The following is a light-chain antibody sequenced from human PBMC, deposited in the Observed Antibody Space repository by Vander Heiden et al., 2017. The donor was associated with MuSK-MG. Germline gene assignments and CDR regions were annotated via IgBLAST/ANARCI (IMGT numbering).Light chain of an antibody. CDR3: QQYDTLPIT. V-gene: IGKV1-33*01. CDR2: DAS. J-gene: IGKJ5*01. CDR1: QDISEY. Sequence: DIQMTQTPSSLSASVGDRVTITCQASQDISEYLNWYQQKPGKAPRLLIYDASNLETGVPPRFSGSGSGTDFTFTISSLQPEDIAVYYCQQYDTLPITFGLGTRLDSK.